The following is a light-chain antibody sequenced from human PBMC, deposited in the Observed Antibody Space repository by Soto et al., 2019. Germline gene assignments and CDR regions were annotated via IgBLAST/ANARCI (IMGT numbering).Light chain of an antibody. V-gene: IGLV2-14*01. Sequence: QSVLTQPASVSGSPGQSITISCAGTMRDVGAYNLVSWYQQHPGRAPQLIIYEVRNRPSGISFRFSGSKSGNTSSLTISGLQAEDEADYYCSSYTPKSSLIFGGGTKFTVL. CDR1: MRDVGAYNL. J-gene: IGLJ2*01. CDR3: SSYTPKSSLI. CDR2: EVR.